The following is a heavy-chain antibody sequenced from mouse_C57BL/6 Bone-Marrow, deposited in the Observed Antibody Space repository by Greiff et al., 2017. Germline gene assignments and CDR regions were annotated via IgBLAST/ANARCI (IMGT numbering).Heavy chain of an antibody. Sequence: EVQVVESGGDLVKPGGSLKLSCAASGFTFSSYGMYWVRQTPDKRLEWVATISSGGSYTYYPDSVQGRFTISRDNAKNTLYLQMSSLKSEDTAMYYCARLDSSGPFAYWCQGTLVTVSA. CDR3: ARLDSSGPFAY. CDR2: ISSGGSYT. V-gene: IGHV5-6*01. J-gene: IGHJ3*01. CDR1: GFTFSSYG. D-gene: IGHD3-2*02.